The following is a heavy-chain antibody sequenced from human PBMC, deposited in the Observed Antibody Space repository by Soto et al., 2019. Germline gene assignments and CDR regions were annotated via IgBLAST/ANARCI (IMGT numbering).Heavy chain of an antibody. CDR3: ARGPYENWNYDYYYYMDV. J-gene: IGHJ6*03. CDR1: GGTFSSYT. Sequence: QVQLVQSGAEVKKPGSSVKVSCKASGGTFSSYTISWVRQAPGQGLEWMGRIIPILGIANYAQKFQGRVTITADKSTSTAYIELSSLRSEDTAVYYCARGPYENWNYDYYYYMDVWGKGTTVTVSS. CDR2: IIPILGIA. V-gene: IGHV1-69*02. D-gene: IGHD1-1*01.